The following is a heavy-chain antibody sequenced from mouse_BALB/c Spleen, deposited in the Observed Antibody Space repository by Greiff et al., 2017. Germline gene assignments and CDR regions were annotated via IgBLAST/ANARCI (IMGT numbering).Heavy chain of an antibody. CDR2: IYPGDGDT. V-gene: IGHV1-87*01. Sequence: VQLQQSGAELARPGASVKLSCKASGYTFTSYWMQWVKQRPGQGLEWIGAIYPGDGDTRYTQKFKGKATLTADKSSSTAYMQLSSLASEDSAVYYCAIEVSGSRGYYAMDYWGQGTSVTVSS. CDR3: AIEVSGSRGYYAMDY. J-gene: IGHJ4*01. CDR1: GYTFTSYW. D-gene: IGHD1-1*01.